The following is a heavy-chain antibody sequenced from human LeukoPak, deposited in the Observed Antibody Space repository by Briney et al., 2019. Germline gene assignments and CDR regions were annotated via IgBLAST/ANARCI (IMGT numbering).Heavy chain of an antibody. CDR2: ISGSGGST. J-gene: IGHJ4*02. Sequence: PGGSLRLSCAASGFTFSSYAMSWVRQAPGKGPEWVSAISGSGGSTYYADSVKGRFTISRDNSKNTLYLQMNSLRAEDTAVYYCAKPPPRYFDWSARFDYWGQGTLVTVSS. CDR1: GFTFSSYA. CDR3: AKPPPRYFDWSARFDY. D-gene: IGHD3-9*01. V-gene: IGHV3-23*01.